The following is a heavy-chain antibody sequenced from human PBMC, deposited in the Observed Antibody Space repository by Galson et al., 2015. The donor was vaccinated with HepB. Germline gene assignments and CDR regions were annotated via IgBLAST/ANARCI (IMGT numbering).Heavy chain of an antibody. V-gene: IGHV3-21*01. CDR3: ARTPKAIAAAGKGGPIDY. J-gene: IGHJ4*02. CDR2: IRSSSSYI. CDR1: GFTFNSYN. D-gene: IGHD6-13*01. Sequence: SLRLSCAASGFTFNSYNMNWVRQAPGKGLEWVSSIRSSSSYISYADSVKGRFTISRDNAKNSLYLQMNSLRAEDMAVYYCARTPKAIAAAGKGGPIDYWGQGTLVTVSS.